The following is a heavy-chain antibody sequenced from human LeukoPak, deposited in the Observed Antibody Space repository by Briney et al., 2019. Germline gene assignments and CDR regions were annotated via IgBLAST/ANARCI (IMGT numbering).Heavy chain of an antibody. J-gene: IGHJ4*02. CDR1: GFTFSSYS. D-gene: IGHD6-19*01. CDR3: TRGPTLIGVAGTWPLDD. Sequence: GGSLRLSCAASGFTFSSYSMHWVRQAPGKGLEWISSISSASAYRYYADSVKGRFTISRDNAKNSLHLQMNSLRAEDSAVYYCTRGPTLIGVAGTWPLDDWGQGTLVTVSS. V-gene: IGHV3-21*01. CDR2: ISSASAYR.